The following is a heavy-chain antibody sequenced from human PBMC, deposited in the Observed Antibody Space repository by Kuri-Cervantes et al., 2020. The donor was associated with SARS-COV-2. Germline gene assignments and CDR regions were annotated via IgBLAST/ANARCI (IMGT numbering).Heavy chain of an antibody. J-gene: IGHJ4*02. Sequence: ASVKVSCKASGGTFSSYAISWVRQAPGQGLEWMGWINTNNGDTTYSQNFQGRVTITRDTSATTVYMDLSSLRSEDTAVYYCARIGDSSSSDPFDYWGQGALVTVSS. D-gene: IGHD6-6*01. CDR1: GGTFSSYA. CDR3: ARIGDSSSSDPFDY. CDR2: INTNNGDT. V-gene: IGHV1-3*04.